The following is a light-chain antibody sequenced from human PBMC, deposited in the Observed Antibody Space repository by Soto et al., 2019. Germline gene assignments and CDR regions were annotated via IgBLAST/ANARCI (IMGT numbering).Light chain of an antibody. J-gene: IGKJ1*01. CDR3: QQYGSSPPRT. V-gene: IGKV3-20*01. CDR2: GAS. CDR1: QSVSNDF. Sequence: VLSQSPGIVSLSPGERATLSCRASQSVSNDFLAWYQQKPGQAPRLLIYGASTRATDVPDRFSGSGSGADFTLSISRLEPEDFAVYYCQQYGSSPPRTFGQGTKVDIK.